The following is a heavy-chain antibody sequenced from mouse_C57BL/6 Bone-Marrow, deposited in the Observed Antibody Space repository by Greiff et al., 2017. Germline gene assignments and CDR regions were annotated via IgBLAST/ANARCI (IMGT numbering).Heavy chain of an antibody. V-gene: IGHV1-7*01. Sequence: VQLQQSGAELAKPGASVKLSCKASGYTFTSYWMHWVKQRPGQGLEWIGYINPSSGYTKYNQKFKYKATLTADKSSSTAYMQLSSLTYEDSAVYYCARRYYGSGYFDVWGTGTTVTVSS. CDR3: ARRYYGSGYFDV. CDR1: GYTFTSYW. D-gene: IGHD1-1*01. CDR2: INPSSGYT. J-gene: IGHJ1*03.